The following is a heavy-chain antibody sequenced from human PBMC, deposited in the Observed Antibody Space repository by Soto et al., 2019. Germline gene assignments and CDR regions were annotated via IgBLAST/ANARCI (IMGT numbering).Heavy chain of an antibody. CDR1: GGTFSSYT. V-gene: IGHV1-69*04. Sequence: ASVKVSCKASGGTFSSYTISWGRQAPGQGLEWMGRIIPILGIANYAQKFQGRVTITADKSTSTTYMELSSLRSEDTAVYYCARDGTGTTIDYWGQGTLVTVSS. D-gene: IGHD4-17*01. J-gene: IGHJ4*02. CDR2: IIPILGIA. CDR3: ARDGTGTTIDY.